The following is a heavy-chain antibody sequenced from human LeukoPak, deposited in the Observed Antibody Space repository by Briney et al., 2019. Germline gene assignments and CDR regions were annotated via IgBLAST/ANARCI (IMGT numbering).Heavy chain of an antibody. CDR1: GGSISSYY. J-gene: IGHJ6*02. CDR2: IYTSGST. V-gene: IGHV4-4*07. Sequence: SETLSLTCTVSGGSISSYYWSWIRQPAGKGLEWIGGIYTSGSTNYNPSLKSRVTMSVDTSKNQFSLKLSSVTAADTAVYYCARDLAMVRGVSNQYYYYGMDVWGQGTTVTVSS. CDR3: ARDLAMVRGVSNQYYYYGMDV. D-gene: IGHD3-10*01.